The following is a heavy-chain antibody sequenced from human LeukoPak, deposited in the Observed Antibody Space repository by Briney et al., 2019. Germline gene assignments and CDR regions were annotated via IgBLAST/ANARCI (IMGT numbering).Heavy chain of an antibody. CDR1: GFTFDDYA. Sequence: GGSLRLSCAASGFTFDDYAMHWVRQAPGKGLEWVSGISWNSGSIGYADSVKGRFTISRDNAKNSLYLQMNSLRAEDTALYYCAKGSDLDLSPPYGSGHGALGFDPWGQGTLVTVSS. CDR2: ISWNSGSI. V-gene: IGHV3-9*01. D-gene: IGHD3-10*01. CDR3: AKGSDLDLSPPYGSGHGALGFDP. J-gene: IGHJ5*02.